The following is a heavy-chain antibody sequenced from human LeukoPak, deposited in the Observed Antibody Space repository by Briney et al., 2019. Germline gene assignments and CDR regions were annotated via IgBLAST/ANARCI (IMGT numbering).Heavy chain of an antibody. CDR3: ARGLKLWFGESPYYYYGMDV. D-gene: IGHD3-10*01. Sequence: ASVKVSCKASGYTFTSYDINWVRQATGQGLEWMGWMNPNSGNTGYAQKFQGRVTMTRNTSISTAYMELSSLRSEDTAVYYCARGLKLWFGESPYYYYGMDVWGQGTTVTVSS. J-gene: IGHJ6*02. CDR1: GYTFTSYD. CDR2: MNPNSGNT. V-gene: IGHV1-8*01.